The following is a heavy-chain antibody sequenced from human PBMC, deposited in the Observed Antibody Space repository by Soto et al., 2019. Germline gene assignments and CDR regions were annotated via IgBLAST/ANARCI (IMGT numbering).Heavy chain of an antibody. J-gene: IGHJ4*02. D-gene: IGHD5-18*01. Sequence: SETLSLTCTVSGGSVGSGSFYWSWIRQAPGKGLEWIGYIYYSGSTYYNPSLKSRVTISVDTSKNQFSLKLSSVTAADTAVYYCARAPRGYSYGHHFDYWGQGTLVTVSS. CDR1: GGSVGSGSFY. CDR2: IYYSGST. V-gene: IGHV4-31*03. CDR3: ARAPRGYSYGHHFDY.